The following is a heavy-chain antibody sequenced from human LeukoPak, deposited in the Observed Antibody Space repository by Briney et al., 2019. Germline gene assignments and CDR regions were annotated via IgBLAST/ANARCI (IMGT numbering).Heavy chain of an antibody. CDR3: AREGHRLALDY. CDR1: GYTFTAYY. CDR2: INPNSGDT. Sequence: ASVKLSCKASGYTFTAYYIHWVRQAPGQGLEWMGRINPNSGDTNYAQKFQGRVTMTRDTSIRTHYMELNRLTFDDTAVYYCAREGHRLALDYWGQGTLVTVSS. J-gene: IGHJ4*02. D-gene: IGHD3-9*01. V-gene: IGHV1-2*06.